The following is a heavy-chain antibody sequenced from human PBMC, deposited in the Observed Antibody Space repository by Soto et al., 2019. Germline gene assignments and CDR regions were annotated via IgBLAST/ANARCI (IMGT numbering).Heavy chain of an antibody. CDR2: IIPIFGTA. CDR1: GGTFSNYA. CDR3: ARDLSPYSSTFPPRGD. Sequence: GSPVKVSGKASGGTFSNYAMGWVRQANGQGLERMGAIIPIFGTANYAQKSQGRVTITADESTSTAYMERSSLRSEDTAVYDCARDLSPYSSTFPPRGDWCQGTTVTVSS. D-gene: IGHD6-6*01. J-gene: IGHJ6*02. V-gene: IGHV1-69*13.